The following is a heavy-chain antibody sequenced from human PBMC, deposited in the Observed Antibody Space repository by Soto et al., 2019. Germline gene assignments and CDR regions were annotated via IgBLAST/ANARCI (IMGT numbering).Heavy chain of an antibody. CDR3: AKDMGYDLSPLGYFDY. Sequence: PGGSLRLSCAASGFTFDDYAMRWVRQAPGKGLEWVSGISWNSGSIGYADSVKGRFTISRDNAKNSLYLQMNSLRSEDTALYYCAKDMGYDLSPLGYFDYWGQGTLVTVS. CDR2: ISWNSGSI. D-gene: IGHD5-12*01. J-gene: IGHJ4*02. CDR1: GFTFDDYA. V-gene: IGHV3-9*01.